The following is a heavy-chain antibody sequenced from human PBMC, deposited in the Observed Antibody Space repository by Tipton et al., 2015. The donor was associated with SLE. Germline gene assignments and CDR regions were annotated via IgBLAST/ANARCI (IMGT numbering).Heavy chain of an antibody. CDR3: ERDVEGYYDSSGYLSYGMDV. V-gene: IGHV3-21*03. Sequence: SLRLSCAASGFTFSSYSMNWVRQAPGKGLEWVSCISSKSSYIYYADSATGRFTITRDNAKNSLNLQMNSLRAEDTAVYYCERDVEGYYDSSGYLSYGMDVWGQGSTVTVSS. J-gene: IGHJ6*02. CDR1: GFTFSSYS. CDR2: ISSKSSYI. D-gene: IGHD3-22*01.